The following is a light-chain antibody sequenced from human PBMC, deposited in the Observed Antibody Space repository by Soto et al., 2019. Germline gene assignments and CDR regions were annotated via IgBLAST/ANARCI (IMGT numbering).Light chain of an antibody. V-gene: IGKV3-15*01. CDR2: GAS. CDR3: QHYNKWPYT. CDR1: ESVSSN. Sequence: EIVMTQSPATLSVSPGERVTLSCRASESVSSNLAWYQQKPGQAPRLLIYGASTRATDIPVRFSGSGSGTEFTLTISSLQSEDFAVYYCQHYNKWPYTFGRGSKVEIK. J-gene: IGKJ2*01.